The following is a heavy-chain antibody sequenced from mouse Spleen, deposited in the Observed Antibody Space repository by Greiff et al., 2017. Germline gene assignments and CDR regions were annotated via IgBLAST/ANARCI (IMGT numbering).Heavy chain of an antibody. J-gene: IGHJ4*01. CDR3: ARWGGYDGDYYAMDY. CDR2: INPNYGTT. Sequence: VHVKQSGPELVKPGASVKISCKASGYSFTDYNMNWVKQSNGKSLEWIGVINPNYGTTSYNQKFKGKATLTVDQSSSTAYMQLNSLTSEDSAVYYCARWGGYDGDYYAMDYWGQGTSVTVSS. D-gene: IGHD2-2*01. V-gene: IGHV1-39*01. CDR1: GYSFTDYN.